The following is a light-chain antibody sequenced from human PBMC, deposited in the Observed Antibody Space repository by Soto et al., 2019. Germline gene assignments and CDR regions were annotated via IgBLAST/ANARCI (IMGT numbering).Light chain of an antibody. CDR3: QQYGVSPLT. V-gene: IGKV3-20*01. CDR1: QGVSSYF. J-gene: IGKJ5*01. Sequence: EIVLTQSPGTLSLSPGERATLSCTASQGVSSYFLAWYQQKPGQAPRLLIYDASSRATGIPDKFSGSGSGIDFTLTINRLEPEDFAVYYCQQYGVSPLTFGQGTRLEIK. CDR2: DAS.